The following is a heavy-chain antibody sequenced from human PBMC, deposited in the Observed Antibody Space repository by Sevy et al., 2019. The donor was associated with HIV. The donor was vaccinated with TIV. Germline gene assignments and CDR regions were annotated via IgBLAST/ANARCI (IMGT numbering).Heavy chain of an antibody. D-gene: IGHD5-18*01. J-gene: IGHJ4*02. Sequence: GGSLRLSCAASGFTFSSYWMSWVRQAPGKGLEWVATMKQDGSEKYYVDSAKGRFTISRDNAKHSLYLQMNSLRAEDTAVYYCVREGLGGFSYSLDCWGQGTLVTVSS. CDR1: GFTFSSYW. CDR3: VREGLGGFSYSLDC. CDR2: MKQDGSEK. V-gene: IGHV3-7*01.